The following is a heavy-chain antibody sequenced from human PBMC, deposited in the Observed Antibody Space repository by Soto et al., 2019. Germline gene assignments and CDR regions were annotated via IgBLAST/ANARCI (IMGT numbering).Heavy chain of an antibody. D-gene: IGHD3-16*01. J-gene: IGHJ4*02. CDR1: GGYISSNY. CDR3: ARGQFGYFDL. Sequence: PSETLSLTCTVSGGYISSNYWNWIRQPPGKGLEWIGYIYYSGSTNYNPSLKSRVTISVDTSKNQFSLKLSSVTAADTAVYHCARGQFGYFDLWGEGTLVTVSS. V-gene: IGHV4-59*08. CDR2: IYYSGST.